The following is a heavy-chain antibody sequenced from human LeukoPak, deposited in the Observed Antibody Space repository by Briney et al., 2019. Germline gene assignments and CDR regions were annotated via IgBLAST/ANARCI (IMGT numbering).Heavy chain of an antibody. CDR3: AGRFNSSSWSSFDY. V-gene: IGHV4-61*01. CDR2: IYYSGST. CDR1: GGSVSSGSYY. D-gene: IGHD6-13*01. Sequence: MASETLSLTCTVSGGSVSSGSYYWSWIRQPPGKGLEWIGYIYYSGSTNYNPSLKSRVTISVDTSKNQFSLKLSSVTAADTAVYYCAGRFNSSSWSSFDYWGQGTLVTVSS. J-gene: IGHJ4*02.